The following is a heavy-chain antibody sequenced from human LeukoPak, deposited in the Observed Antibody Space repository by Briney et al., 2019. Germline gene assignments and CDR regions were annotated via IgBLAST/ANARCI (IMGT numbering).Heavy chain of an antibody. J-gene: IGHJ3*02. Sequence: GGSLRLSCVASGFTVSSDYMSWVRQAPGKGLEWVSVIYSGGSTYYAESVKGRFTISRDSFKNTPYLQMSNLRADDTALYYCARLGCSGGSCYSNAFDIWGQGTMVTVSS. CDR3: ARLGCSGGSCYSNAFDI. V-gene: IGHV3-53*01. D-gene: IGHD2-15*01. CDR1: GFTVSSDY. CDR2: IYSGGST.